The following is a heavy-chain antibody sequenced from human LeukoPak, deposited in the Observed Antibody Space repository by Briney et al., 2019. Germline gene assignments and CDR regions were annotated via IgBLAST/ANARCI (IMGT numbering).Heavy chain of an antibody. CDR2: IYYSGST. J-gene: IGHJ3*02. Sequence: SETLSLTCTVSGGSISTSNYYWGWIRQPPGKGLEWIGSIYYSGSTYYNPSLKSRVTISVDTSKNQFSLKLSSVTAADTAVYYCARDTGSTLVLVSYGYLGAFDIWGQGTVVTVSS. CDR1: GGSISTSNYY. D-gene: IGHD5-18*01. CDR3: ARDTGSTLVLVSYGYLGAFDI. V-gene: IGHV4-39*07.